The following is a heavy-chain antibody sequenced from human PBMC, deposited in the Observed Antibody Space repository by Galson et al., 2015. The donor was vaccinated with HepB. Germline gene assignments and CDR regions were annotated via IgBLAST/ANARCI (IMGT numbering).Heavy chain of an antibody. V-gene: IGHV3-23*01. J-gene: IGHJ3*02. CDR3: AKVIGDRTSVPAFDI. Sequence: SLRLSCAASGFTFSSYALSWVHQAPGTGLEGVSAISGSGGSTYYADSVKGRFTISRDNSKNTLYLQMNSLRAEDTAVYYCAKVIGDRTSVPAFDIWGQGTMVTVSS. CDR2: ISGSGGST. D-gene: IGHD3-16*01. CDR1: GFTFSSYA.